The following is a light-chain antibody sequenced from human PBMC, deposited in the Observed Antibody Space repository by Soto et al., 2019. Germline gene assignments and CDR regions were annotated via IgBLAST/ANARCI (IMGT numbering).Light chain of an antibody. CDR3: ETWDNNILV. CDR2: LEVSGSY. V-gene: IGLV4-60*02. J-gene: IGLJ2*01. Sequence: QPVLTQSSSASASLGSSVKLTCTLISGHSSYIIAWHQQQPGKAPRYLMKLEVSGSYNKGSGVPDRFSGSSSGADRYLTISNLQFEDEADYYCETWDNNILVFGGGTKLTVL. CDR1: SGHSSYI.